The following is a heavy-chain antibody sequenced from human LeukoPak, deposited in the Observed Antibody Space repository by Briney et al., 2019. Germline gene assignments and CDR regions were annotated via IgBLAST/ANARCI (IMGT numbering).Heavy chain of an antibody. CDR2: INPNSGGT. Sequence: ASVKVSCKASGYTFTGYYMHWVRQAPGQGLEWMGWINPNSGGTNYAQKFQGRVTMTRDTSISTAYMELSRLRSEDTAVYYCAADSSSWNDAFDIWGQGTMVTASS. CDR3: AADSSSWNDAFDI. CDR1: GYTFTGYY. D-gene: IGHD6-13*01. J-gene: IGHJ3*02. V-gene: IGHV1-2*02.